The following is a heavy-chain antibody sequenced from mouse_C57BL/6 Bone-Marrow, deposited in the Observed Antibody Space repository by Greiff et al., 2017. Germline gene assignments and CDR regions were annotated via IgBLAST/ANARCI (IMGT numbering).Heavy chain of an antibody. J-gene: IGHJ3*01. CDR1: GFTFSDYG. CDR2: ISSGSSTI. V-gene: IGHV5-17*01. CDR3: ARRWFAY. Sequence: EVQLQESGGGLVKPGGSLKLSCAASGFTFSDYGMHWVRQAPEKGLEWVAYISSGSSTIYYADTVKVRFTISRDNAKNTLFLQMTSLRSEDTAMYYCARRWFAYWGQGTLVTVSA.